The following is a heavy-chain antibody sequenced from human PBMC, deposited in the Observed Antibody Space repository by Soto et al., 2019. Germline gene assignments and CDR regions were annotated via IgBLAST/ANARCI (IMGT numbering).Heavy chain of an antibody. CDR3: AQHDAWRAPFDS. CDR1: GGSISSSY. J-gene: IGHJ4*02. Sequence: QVQLQESGPGLVKPSETLSLTCTVSGGSISSSYWSWIRQPPEKGLEWIGYISYSGSTNYNHSLKSPVTITPHQYKNQFYLRLSSVTDADTAVYYCAQHDAWRAPFDSWGQGTLVTVSS. V-gene: IGHV4-59*08. CDR2: ISYSGST.